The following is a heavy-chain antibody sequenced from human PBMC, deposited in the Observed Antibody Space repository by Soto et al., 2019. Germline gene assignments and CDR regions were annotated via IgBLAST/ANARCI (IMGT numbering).Heavy chain of an antibody. CDR1: GDSISSSS. V-gene: IGHV4-59*08. D-gene: IGHD5-18*01. CDR3: ARHTYSTSTDFYCDY. CDR2: ISYTGST. J-gene: IGHJ4*02. Sequence: SETLSLTCSVSGDSISSSSWSWVRQPPGKGLEWIGYISYTGSTNYNPSLKRRVTMSLDTSKNQCSLNLSSVTAADAALYYCARHTYSTSTDFYCDYWGLGTLVTVSS.